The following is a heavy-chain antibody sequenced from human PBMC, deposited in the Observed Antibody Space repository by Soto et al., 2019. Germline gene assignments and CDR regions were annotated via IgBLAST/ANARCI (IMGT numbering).Heavy chain of an antibody. J-gene: IGHJ4*02. CDR2: IYWDDDK. Sequence: QITLKESGPPLVKPTQTLTLTCTFSGFSLNTGGVGVAWIRQSPGKALEWLAVIYWDDDKRYSPSLKSRLTITKDTSKNQVVFTMTNMDPVDTATYYCAHTPFFGDKLDYWGQGTLVTVSS. CDR3: AHTPFFGDKLDY. CDR1: GFSLNTGGVG. V-gene: IGHV2-5*02. D-gene: IGHD2-21*01.